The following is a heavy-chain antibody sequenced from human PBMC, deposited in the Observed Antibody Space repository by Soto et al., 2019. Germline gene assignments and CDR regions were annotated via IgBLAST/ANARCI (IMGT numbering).Heavy chain of an antibody. CDR1: GFTFTTYE. Sequence: GGSLRLSCVASGFTFTTYEMMWVRQAPGEGLEWVSYIHVDGRTTYYPESVKGRFTVSRDNAKNSMYLQMNSLRAGDTAVYYCATSLSGYYEDYWGRGTLVTVSS. CDR3: ATSLSGYYEDY. V-gene: IGHV3-48*03. J-gene: IGHJ4*02. CDR2: IHVDGRTT. D-gene: IGHD3-22*01.